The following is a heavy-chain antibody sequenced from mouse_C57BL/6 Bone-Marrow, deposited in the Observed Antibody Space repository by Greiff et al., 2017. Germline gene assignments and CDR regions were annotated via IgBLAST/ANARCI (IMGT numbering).Heavy chain of an antibody. CDR1: GYTFTDYN. CDR3: ARLGNYYGSSPHYYAMDY. J-gene: IGHJ4*01. V-gene: IGHV1-18*01. Sequence: EVKLVESGPELVKPGASVKIPCKASGYTFTDYNMDWVKQSHGKSLEWIGDINPNNGGTIYNQKFKGKATLTVDKSSSTAYMELRSLTSEDTAVYYCARLGNYYGSSPHYYAMDYWGQGTSVTVSS. D-gene: IGHD1-1*01. CDR2: INPNNGGT.